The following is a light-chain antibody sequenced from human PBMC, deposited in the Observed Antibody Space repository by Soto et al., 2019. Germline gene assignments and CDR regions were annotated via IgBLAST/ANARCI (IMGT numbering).Light chain of an antibody. CDR3: TSYTSSTTRV. CDR2: EVS. CDR1: GSDVGGYNY. J-gene: IGLJ1*01. Sequence: QSALTQPASVSGSPGQSITISCAGTGSDVGGYNYVSWYQQHPGKAPKLLIYEVSNRPSGVSNRFSASKSANTASLTISGLQAEDEADYYCTSYTSSTTRVFGTGTQLTVL. V-gene: IGLV2-14*01.